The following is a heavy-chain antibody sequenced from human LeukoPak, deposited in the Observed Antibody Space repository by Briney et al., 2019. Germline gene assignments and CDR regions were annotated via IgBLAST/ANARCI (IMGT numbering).Heavy chain of an antibody. J-gene: IGHJ6*03. CDR2: IYTSGST. CDR3: ARGMVRGVLYYYYYMDV. V-gene: IGHV4-61*02. D-gene: IGHD3-10*01. Sequence: SETLSLTCTVSGGSISSGSYYWSWIRQPAGKGLEWIGRIYTSGSTNYNPSLKSRVTISVDTSKNQFSLKLSSVTAADTAVYYCARGMVRGVLYYYYYMDVWGKGTTVTVSS. CDR1: GGSISSGSYY.